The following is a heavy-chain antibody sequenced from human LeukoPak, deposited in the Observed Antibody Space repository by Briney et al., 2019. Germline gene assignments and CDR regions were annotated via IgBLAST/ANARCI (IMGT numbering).Heavy chain of an antibody. V-gene: IGHV1-3*01. CDR3: ARVVRFLEWLPFDY. D-gene: IGHD3-3*01. CDR1: GYTFTSYA. J-gene: IGHJ4*02. Sequence: ASVKVSCKASGYTFTSYAMHWVRQAPGQRLEWMGWIDAGNGNTKYSQKFQGRVTITRDTSASTAYMELSSLRSEDTAVYYCARVVRFLEWLPFDYWGQGTLVTVSS. CDR2: IDAGNGNT.